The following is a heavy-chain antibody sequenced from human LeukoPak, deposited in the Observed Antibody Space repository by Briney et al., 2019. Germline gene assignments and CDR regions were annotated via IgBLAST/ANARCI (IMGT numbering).Heavy chain of an antibody. V-gene: IGHV3-30-3*02. D-gene: IGHD3-9*01. CDR1: GFTFSSYA. Sequence: PGGSLRLSCAASGFTFSSYAMHWVRQAPGKGLEWVAVISYDGSNKYYADSVKGRFTISRDNSKNTLYLQMNSLRAEDTAVYYCAKLENYDILTGQYRGAFDIWGQGTMVTVSS. CDR2: ISYDGSNK. CDR3: AKLENYDILTGQYRGAFDI. J-gene: IGHJ3*02.